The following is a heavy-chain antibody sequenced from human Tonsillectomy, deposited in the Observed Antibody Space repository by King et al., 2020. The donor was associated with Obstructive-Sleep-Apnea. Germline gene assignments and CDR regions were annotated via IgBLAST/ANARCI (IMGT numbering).Heavy chain of an antibody. V-gene: IGHV1-2*04. CDR1: GYTFIDYY. Sequence: VQLVESGAEVKKPGASVKVSCKASGYTFIDYYMHWVRQAPGQGLEWMGWINPNSGGTNYAQKFQGWVTMTRETSITTAYMERGRGTSDDAAVYYCATSRGQLLASPFDYWGQGTLVTVSS. CDR2: INPNSGGT. J-gene: IGHJ4*02. CDR3: ATSRGQLLASPFDY. D-gene: IGHD2-2*01.